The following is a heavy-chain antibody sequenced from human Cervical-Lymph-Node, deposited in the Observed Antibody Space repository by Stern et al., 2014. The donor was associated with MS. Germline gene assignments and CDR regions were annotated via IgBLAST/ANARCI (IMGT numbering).Heavy chain of an antibody. V-gene: IGHV3-30-3*01. CDR2: ISHDGSNK. D-gene: IGHD3-22*01. CDR3: AREGYYDSSGYDAFDI. J-gene: IGHJ3*02. CDR1: GFTFSSYA. Sequence: VQLVESGGGVVQPGRSLRLSCAASGFTFSSYAMYWVRQAPGKGLEWVAVISHDGSNKYYADSVKGRFTISRDNSKNTLYLQMNSLRAEDTAVYYCAREGYYDSSGYDAFDIWGQGTMVTVSS.